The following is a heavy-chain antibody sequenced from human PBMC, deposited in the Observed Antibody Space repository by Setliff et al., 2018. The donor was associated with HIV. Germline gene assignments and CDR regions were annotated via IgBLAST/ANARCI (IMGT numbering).Heavy chain of an antibody. CDR3: ARRRGQKATGWYYFDF. Sequence: PSETLSLTCTVSGGSISSSSYYWGWIRQPPGKGLEWIVSIPYRGSTYYNPSPKSRVSLSVDTSKNQFSLKLSSVTAADSALYYCARRRGQKATGWYYFDFWGQGALVTVSS. J-gene: IGHJ4*02. D-gene: IGHD6-19*01. V-gene: IGHV4-39*01. CDR2: IPYRGST. CDR1: GGSISSSSYY.